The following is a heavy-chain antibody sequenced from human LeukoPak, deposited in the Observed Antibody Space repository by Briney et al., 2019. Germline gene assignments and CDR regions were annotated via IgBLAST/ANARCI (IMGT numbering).Heavy chain of an antibody. CDR3: ASNYGDYEGDFDY. V-gene: IGHV5-10-1*01. D-gene: IGHD4-17*01. CDR1: GYIFTSYW. Sequence: GESLEISWKGAGYIFTSYWISGGRQMPGKGREGMGRIDPSEAYTNYSPSFEGHVTISADKSISTAYLQWSSLKASDTAMYYCASNYGDYEGDFDYWGQGTLVTVSS. CDR2: IDPSEAYT. J-gene: IGHJ4*02.